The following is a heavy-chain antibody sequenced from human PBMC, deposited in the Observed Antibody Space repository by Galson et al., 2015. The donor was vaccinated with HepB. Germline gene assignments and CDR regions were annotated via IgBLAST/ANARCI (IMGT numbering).Heavy chain of an antibody. CDR3: ANARFDS. Sequence: SLRLSCAASGFIFSSYAMHWVRQAAGKGLEYVSVINSNGGKTNYADSVKGRFTMSRDNSKNTLYLQMSSLRAEDTAVYYCANARFDSWGQGTLVTVSS. CDR2: INSNGGKT. CDR1: GFIFSSYA. J-gene: IGHJ4*02. V-gene: IGHV3-64D*06.